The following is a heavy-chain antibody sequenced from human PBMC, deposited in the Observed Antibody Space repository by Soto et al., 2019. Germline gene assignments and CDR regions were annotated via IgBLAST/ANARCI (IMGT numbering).Heavy chain of an antibody. CDR2: ISGSGGST. CDR1: GFTFSSYA. J-gene: IGHJ4*02. V-gene: IGHV3-23*01. CDR3: AKHPDDISHVSWLVLRYGNYFDY. D-gene: IGHD3-9*01. Sequence: PGGSLRLSCAASGFTFSSYAMSWVRQAPGKGLEWVSAISGSGGSTYYADSVKGRFTISRDNSKNTLYLQMNSLRAEDTAVYYCAKHPDDISHVSWLVLRYGNYFDYWGQGTLVTVSS.